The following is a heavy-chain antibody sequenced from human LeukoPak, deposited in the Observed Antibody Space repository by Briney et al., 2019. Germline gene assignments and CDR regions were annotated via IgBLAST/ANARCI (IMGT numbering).Heavy chain of an antibody. D-gene: IGHD3-10*01. Sequence: GGSLRLSCTASGFTFGDYAMSWFRQAPGKGLEWVGFIRSEAYGGTTEYAASVKGRFTISRDDSKSIAYLQMNSLKTEDTAVYYCTRDRYYGSGSYPDPPDYWGQGTLVTVSS. J-gene: IGHJ4*02. CDR2: IRSEAYGGTT. CDR1: GFTFGDYA. CDR3: TRDRYYGSGSYPDPPDY. V-gene: IGHV3-49*03.